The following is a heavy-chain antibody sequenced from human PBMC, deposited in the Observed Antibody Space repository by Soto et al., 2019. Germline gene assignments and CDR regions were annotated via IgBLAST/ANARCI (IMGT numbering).Heavy chain of an antibody. J-gene: IGHJ4*02. V-gene: IGHV1-18*01. CDR1: GYTFTSYG. D-gene: IGHD3-9*01. CDR2: ISPYNDNT. Sequence: GASVKVSCKASGYTFTSYGLSWVRQAPGQGLEWMGWISPYNDNTNYAQKLQGRVTMTRDTSTSTVYMELSSLRSEDTAVYYCARDAIFSARSFDYWGQGTLVTVSS. CDR3: ARDAIFSARSFDY.